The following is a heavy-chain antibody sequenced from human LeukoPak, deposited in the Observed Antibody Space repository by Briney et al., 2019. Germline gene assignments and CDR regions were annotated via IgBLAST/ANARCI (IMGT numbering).Heavy chain of an antibody. J-gene: IGHJ6*02. D-gene: IGHD3-3*01. CDR2: IYYSGST. V-gene: IGHV4-31*03. CDR3: ARGGPYDFWSGYPFSGMDV. Sequence: SETLSLTCTVSGGSISSGGYYWNWIRQHPGKGLEWIGYIYYSGSTYYNPSLKSRVTISVDTSKNQFSLKLSSVTAADTAVYYCARGGPYDFWSGYPFSGMDVWGQGTTVTVSS. CDR1: GGSISSGGYY.